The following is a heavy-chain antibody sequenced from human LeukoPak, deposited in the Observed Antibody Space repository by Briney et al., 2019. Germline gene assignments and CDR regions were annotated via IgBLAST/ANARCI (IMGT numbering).Heavy chain of an antibody. D-gene: IGHD2-2*01. Sequence: GGSLRLSCAASGFTFSNYNMNWVRQAPGKGLEWVSSISSNSNYIYYADSVKGRFTISRDNAKNSLYLQMNSLRAEDTAVYYCARDPDIVVVPAAIRAFDIWGQGTMVTVSS. CDR1: GFTFSNYN. CDR3: ARDPDIVVVPAAIRAFDI. CDR2: ISSNSNYI. J-gene: IGHJ3*02. V-gene: IGHV3-21*01.